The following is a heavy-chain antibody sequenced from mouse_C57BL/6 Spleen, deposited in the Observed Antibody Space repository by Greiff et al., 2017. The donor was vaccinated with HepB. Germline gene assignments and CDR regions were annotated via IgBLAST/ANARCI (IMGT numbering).Heavy chain of an antibody. CDR3: ARGGGSSGYYAMDY. CDR2: IDPSDSYT. D-gene: IGHD3-2*02. J-gene: IGHJ4*01. CDR1: GYTFTSYW. Sequence: VQLQQSGAELVKPGASVKLSCKASGYTFTSYWMQWVKQRPGQGLEWIGEIDPSDSYTNYNQKFKGKATLTVDTSSSTAYMQLSSLTSEDSAVYYCARGGGSSGYYAMDYWGQGTSVTVSS. V-gene: IGHV1-50*01.